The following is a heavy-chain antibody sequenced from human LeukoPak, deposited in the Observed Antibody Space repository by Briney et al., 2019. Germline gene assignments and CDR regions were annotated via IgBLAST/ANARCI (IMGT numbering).Heavy chain of an antibody. D-gene: IGHD6-13*01. CDR3: ARSSWPLQTFDY. CDR2: INPNSGGT. V-gene: IGHV1-2*02. Sequence: ASVKVSCKASGYTFTGYCMHWVRQAPGQGLEWMGWINPNSGGTNYAQKFQGRVTMTRDTSISTAYMELSRLRSDDTAVYYCARSSWPLQTFDYWGQGTLVTVSS. J-gene: IGHJ4*02. CDR1: GYTFTGYC.